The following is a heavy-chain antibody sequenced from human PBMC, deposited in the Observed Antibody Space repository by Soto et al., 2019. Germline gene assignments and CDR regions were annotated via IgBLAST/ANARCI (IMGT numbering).Heavy chain of an antibody. Sequence: ASVKVSCKASGYTFTGYCMHWVRQAPGEGLEWMGWINPNSGGTNYAQKFQGRVTMTRDTSISTAYMELSRLRSDDTAVYYCTRVVPAAIPVYNWFDPWGQGTLVTVSS. V-gene: IGHV1-2*02. D-gene: IGHD2-2*02. CDR2: INPNSGGT. CDR1: GYTFTGYC. CDR3: TRVVPAAIPVYNWFDP. J-gene: IGHJ5*02.